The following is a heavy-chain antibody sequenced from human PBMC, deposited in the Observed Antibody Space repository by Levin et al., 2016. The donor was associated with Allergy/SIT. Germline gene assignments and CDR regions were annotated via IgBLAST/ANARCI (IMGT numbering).Heavy chain of an antibody. D-gene: IGHD3-22*01. Sequence: WIRQPPGKGLEWIGYIYHSGSTYYNPSLKSRVTISVDRSKNQFSLKLSSVTAADTAVYYCARGVSVYDSSGSESAFDIWGQGTMVTVSS. CDR3: ARGVSVYDSSGSESAFDI. J-gene: IGHJ3*02. CDR2: IYHSGST. V-gene: IGHV4-30-2*01.